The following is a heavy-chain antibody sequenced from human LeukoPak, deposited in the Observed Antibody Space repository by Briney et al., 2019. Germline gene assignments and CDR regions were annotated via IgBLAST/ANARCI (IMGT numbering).Heavy chain of an antibody. Sequence: GASVKVSCKASGDTFSSYAISWVRQAPGQGLEWMGGIIPIFGTANYAQKFQGRVTITADESTSSAYMELSSLSSEDTAVYYCARSKDLRLDDIYYWGQGTLVTVSS. J-gene: IGHJ4*02. CDR3: ARSKDLRLDDIYY. CDR2: IIPIFGTA. CDR1: GDTFSSYA. V-gene: IGHV1-69*13. D-gene: IGHD3-9*01.